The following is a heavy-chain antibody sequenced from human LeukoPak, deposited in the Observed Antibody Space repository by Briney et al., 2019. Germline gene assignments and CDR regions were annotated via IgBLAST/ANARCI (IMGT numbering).Heavy chain of an antibody. CDR3: AKDGGGNCYDPIHY. CDR1: GFTFSSYA. D-gene: IGHD2-21*01. CDR2: ISGSGGST. V-gene: IGHV3-23*01. Sequence: GGSLRLSCAASGFTFSSYAMSWVRQAPGKGLEWVSAISGSGGSTYFADSVRGRFTISRDKSKNTLYLQMNSPRAEDTALYFCAKDGGGNCYDPIHYWGQGILVSVSS. J-gene: IGHJ4*02.